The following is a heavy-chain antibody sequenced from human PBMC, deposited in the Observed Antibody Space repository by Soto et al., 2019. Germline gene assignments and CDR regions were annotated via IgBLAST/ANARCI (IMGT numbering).Heavy chain of an antibody. Sequence: PWGSLRLSCAASGFTFSSYGIHWCRQSPGKWLEWVAVIWYDGSNKYYADSVKGRFTISRDNSKNTLYLQMNSLRAEDTAVYYCARAQQWLDYFDYWGQGTLVTVSS. V-gene: IGHV3-33*01. D-gene: IGHD6-19*01. CDR2: IWYDGSNK. CDR1: GFTFSSYG. J-gene: IGHJ4*02. CDR3: ARAQQWLDYFDY.